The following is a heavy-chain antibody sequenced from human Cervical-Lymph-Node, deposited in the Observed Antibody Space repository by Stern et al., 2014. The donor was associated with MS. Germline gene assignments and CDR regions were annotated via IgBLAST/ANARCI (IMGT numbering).Heavy chain of an antibody. D-gene: IGHD3-9*01. Sequence: QVQLVQSGGGVVQPGKSLRLSCAASGFTFSHYAMHWVRQAPGKGLEWVALIWYDGDKEFYADSVKDRFTISRDNSQNTLSLRIDGLRADDTGVYYCTRDRQLTGGSYDYWGQGTLVAVSS. CDR1: GFTFSHYA. CDR2: IWYDGDKE. J-gene: IGHJ4*02. V-gene: IGHV3-33*01. CDR3: TRDRQLTGGSYDY.